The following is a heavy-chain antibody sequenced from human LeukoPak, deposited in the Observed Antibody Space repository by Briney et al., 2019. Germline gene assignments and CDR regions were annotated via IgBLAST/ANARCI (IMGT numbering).Heavy chain of an antibody. CDR3: ARDYSADDAFDI. Sequence: GGSLRLSCAASGFTFSSNGMNWVRQAPGKGLEWVSSISSSSYIYYADSVKGRFTISRDNAKNSLYLQMNSLRAEDTAVYYCARDYSADDAFDIWGQGTMVTVSS. V-gene: IGHV3-21*01. CDR1: GFTFSSNG. CDR2: ISSSSYI. D-gene: IGHD2-21*01. J-gene: IGHJ3*02.